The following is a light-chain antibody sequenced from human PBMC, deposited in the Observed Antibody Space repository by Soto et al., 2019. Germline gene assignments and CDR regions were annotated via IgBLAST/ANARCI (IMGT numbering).Light chain of an antibody. CDR2: DAS. J-gene: IGKJ4*01. CDR3: QPRSNWPQLT. CDR1: QSVSNY. Sequence: EIVLTQSPATLSLSPGERATLSCRASQSVSNYLAWYQHKPGQAPRLLISDASNRATGIPARFSGSGSGTDFTLTISSLEPEDFAVYYGQPRSNWPQLTFGGGTKVEVK. V-gene: IGKV3-11*01.